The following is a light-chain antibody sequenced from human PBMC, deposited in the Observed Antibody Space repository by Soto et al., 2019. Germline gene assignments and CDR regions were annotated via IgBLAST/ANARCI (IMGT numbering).Light chain of an antibody. CDR3: QQRYNWPNT. J-gene: IGKJ2*01. CDR1: QSVGTY. Sequence: EIVLTQSPATLSLSPGERATLSCRASQSVGTYLAWYQLSPGQAPRLLIYEAANRATGIPARFSGSGSGTDFTLTISSPEPEDFAVYYCQQRYNWPNTFGQGTKLEIK. V-gene: IGKV3-11*01. CDR2: EAA.